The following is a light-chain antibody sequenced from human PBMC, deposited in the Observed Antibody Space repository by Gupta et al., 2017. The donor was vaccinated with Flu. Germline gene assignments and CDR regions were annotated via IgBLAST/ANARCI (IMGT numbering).Light chain of an antibody. J-gene: IGKJ1*01. CDR2: ASS. V-gene: IGKV1-39*01. CDR1: RTITNY. CDR3: QQSYTTPRT. Sequence: DIQMTQSPSSLSASVGDRVTITCRASRTITNYLNWYQQRPGKAPKLLIYASSNLQSGVPSRFSGTGSGTEFTLTISNLQPEDIATYYCQQSYTTPRTFGQGTKVEIK.